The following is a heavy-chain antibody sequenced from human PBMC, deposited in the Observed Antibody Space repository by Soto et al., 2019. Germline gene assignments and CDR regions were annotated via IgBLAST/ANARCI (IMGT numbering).Heavy chain of an antibody. CDR2: ISAYNGNT. J-gene: IGHJ3*02. CDR1: GYTFTSYG. V-gene: IGHV1-18*04. Sequence: ASVKVSCKASGYTFTSYGISWVRQAPGQGLEWMGWISAYNGNTNYAQKLQGRVTMTTDTSTSTAYMELRSLRSDDTAVYYCARDREYYDGSGYPDAFDIWGQGTMVTVSS. CDR3: ARDREYYDGSGYPDAFDI. D-gene: IGHD3-22*01.